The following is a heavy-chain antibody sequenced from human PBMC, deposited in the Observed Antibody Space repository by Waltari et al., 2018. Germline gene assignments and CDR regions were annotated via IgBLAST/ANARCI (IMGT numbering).Heavy chain of an antibody. J-gene: IGHJ4*02. CDR1: GFTVSSNY. V-gene: IGHV3-53*01. D-gene: IGHD2-15*01. Sequence: EVQLVESGGGLIQPGGSLRLSCAASGFTVSSNYMSWVRRAPGKGLEWVSVIYSGGSTYYADSVKGRFTISRDNSKNTLYLQMNSLRAEDTAVYYCARASRSYCSDYWGQGTLVTVSS. CDR2: IYSGGST. CDR3: ARASRSYCSDY.